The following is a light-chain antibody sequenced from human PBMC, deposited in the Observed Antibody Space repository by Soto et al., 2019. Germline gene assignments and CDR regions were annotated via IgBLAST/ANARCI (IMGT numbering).Light chain of an antibody. V-gene: IGLV3-21*01. CDR2: YDS. J-gene: IGLJ1*01. CDR3: QVWDSSSYQYV. CDR1: NIGSKS. Sequence: SYELTQPPSVSVAPGKTARITCGGNNIGSKSVHWYQQKPGQAPVLVIYYDSDRPSGIPERFSGSNSGNTATLTISRVEAGDEADYYCQVWDSSSYQYVFGTGTKVTV.